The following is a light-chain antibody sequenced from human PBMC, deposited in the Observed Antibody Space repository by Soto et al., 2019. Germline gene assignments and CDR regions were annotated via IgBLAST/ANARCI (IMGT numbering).Light chain of an antibody. Sequence: EIVLTQSPATRSLSPGDSAALSCRASRSVDTDLAWYQQKPGQAPRLLVFATSTRATGVPDRFRGSRSGTDFTLTISSLQPEDSAVYYCQQRNIWPPVTFGQGTRLEIK. CDR1: RSVDTD. V-gene: IGKV3-11*01. CDR3: QQRNIWPPVT. J-gene: IGKJ5*01. CDR2: ATS.